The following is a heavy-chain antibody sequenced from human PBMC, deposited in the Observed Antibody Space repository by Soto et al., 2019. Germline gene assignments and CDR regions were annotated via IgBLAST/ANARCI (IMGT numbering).Heavy chain of an antibody. J-gene: IGHJ4*02. D-gene: IGHD1-26*01. CDR3: AKEDVGGYYYSGL. CDR2: ISGSGGST. CDR1: GFTFSNYA. Sequence: EVPLLESGGGLVQPGGSLRLSCAASGFTFSNYAMSWVRQAPGKGLEWVSSISGSGGSTHYADSVKGRFTISRDNSKNTLYLQMNSLRAADTAVYYWAKEDVGGYYYSGLWGQGTLVTVSS. V-gene: IGHV3-23*01.